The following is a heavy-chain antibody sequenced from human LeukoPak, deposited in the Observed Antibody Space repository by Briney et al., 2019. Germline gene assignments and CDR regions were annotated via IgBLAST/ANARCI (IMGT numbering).Heavy chain of an antibody. Sequence: GGSLRLSCAASGSTFSDYYMSWIRQAPGKGLEWVSYISSSGSTIYYADSVKGRFTISRDNAKNSLYLQMNSLRAEDTAVYYCAGGVGDFWSGYQYASLDYWGQGTLVTVSS. CDR3: AGGVGDFWSGYQYASLDY. J-gene: IGHJ4*02. D-gene: IGHD3-3*01. V-gene: IGHV3-11*04. CDR2: ISSSGSTI. CDR1: GSTFSDYY.